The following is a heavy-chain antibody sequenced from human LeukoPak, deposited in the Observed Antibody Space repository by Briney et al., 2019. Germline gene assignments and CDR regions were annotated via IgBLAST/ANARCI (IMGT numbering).Heavy chain of an antibody. D-gene: IGHD3-22*01. Sequence: VASVKVSCKASGYTFTSFGISWVRQAPGQGLEWMGWISAYNGNTNYAQKLQGRVTMTTDTSTSTAYMELRSLRSDDTAVYYCARDLTHRRNYDNSGYQIVSAFWGQGTLVTVSS. CDR1: GYTFTSFG. J-gene: IGHJ4*02. V-gene: IGHV1-18*01. CDR2: ISAYNGNT. CDR3: ARDLTHRRNYDNSGYQIVSAF.